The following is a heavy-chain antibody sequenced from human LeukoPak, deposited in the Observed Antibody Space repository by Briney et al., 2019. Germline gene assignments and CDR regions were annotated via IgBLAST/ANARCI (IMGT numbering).Heavy chain of an antibody. Sequence: PGGSLRLSCAASGFTFSSYGMHWVRQAPGKGLEWAAFIRYDGSNKYYADSVKGRFTISRDNSKNTLYLQMNSLRAEDTAVYYCASWTTVVKNLDYWGQGTLVTVSS. CDR3: ASWTTVVKNLDY. V-gene: IGHV3-30*02. D-gene: IGHD4-23*01. CDR2: IRYDGSNK. CDR1: GFTFSSYG. J-gene: IGHJ4*02.